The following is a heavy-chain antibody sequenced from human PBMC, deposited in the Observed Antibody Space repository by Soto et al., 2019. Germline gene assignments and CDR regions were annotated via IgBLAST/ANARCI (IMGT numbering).Heavy chain of an antibody. CDR1: GFTFSSYA. V-gene: IGHV3-23*01. J-gene: IGHJ6*02. Sequence: GGSLRLSCAASGFTFSSYAMSWVRQAPGEGLEWVSAISGSGGSTYYADSVKGRFTISRDNSKNTLYLQMNSLRAEDAAVYYCAKVFPPCSGGSCSRYYYGMDVWGQGTTVTVSS. CDR3: AKVFPPCSGGSCSRYYYGMDV. D-gene: IGHD2-15*01. CDR2: ISGSGGST.